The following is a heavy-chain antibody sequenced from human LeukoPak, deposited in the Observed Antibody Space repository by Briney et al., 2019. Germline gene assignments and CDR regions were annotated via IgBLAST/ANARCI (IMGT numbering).Heavy chain of an antibody. D-gene: IGHD2-2*01. CDR2: INPNSGGA. CDR3: ARDRVGCSSSMSCLFDY. Sequence: ASVKVSCEASGYTFTDYYMHWVRQAPGQGLEWMGRINPNSGGANYAQNFQGRVTMTRDTSISTAYMELSRLRSDDTAVYYCARDRVGCSSSMSCLFDYWGQGTLVTVSS. CDR1: GYTFTDYY. J-gene: IGHJ4*02. V-gene: IGHV1-2*06.